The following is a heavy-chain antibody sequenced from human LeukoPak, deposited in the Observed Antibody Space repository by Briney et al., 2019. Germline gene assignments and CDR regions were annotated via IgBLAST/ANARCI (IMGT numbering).Heavy chain of an antibody. J-gene: IGHJ5*01. D-gene: IGHD5-24*01. Sequence: GRSLRLSCAASGFTFRSHGMHWVRQAPGKGLEWVAFISYDGSDDNHADSVKGRFTISRDNSKNTVDLQMNGLRPGDTAVYYTVRGNGSPNWFDSWGQGTLVIVSS. V-gene: IGHV3-30*03. CDR1: GFTFRSHG. CDR2: ISYDGSDD. CDR3: VRGNGSPNWFDS.